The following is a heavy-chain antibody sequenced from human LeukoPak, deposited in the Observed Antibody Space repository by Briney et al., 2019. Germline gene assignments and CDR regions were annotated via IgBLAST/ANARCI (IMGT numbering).Heavy chain of an antibody. CDR1: GFTVSSNY. Sequence: GGSLRLSCAASGFTVSSNYMSWVRQAPGKGLEWVSVIYSGGSTYYADSVKGRFTISRDNSKNTLYLQMNSLRAEDTAVYYCARAGFNWNYDYYYYMDVWGKGTAVTVSS. J-gene: IGHJ6*03. CDR2: IYSGGST. CDR3: ARAGFNWNYDYYYYMDV. D-gene: IGHD1-20*01. V-gene: IGHV3-66*01.